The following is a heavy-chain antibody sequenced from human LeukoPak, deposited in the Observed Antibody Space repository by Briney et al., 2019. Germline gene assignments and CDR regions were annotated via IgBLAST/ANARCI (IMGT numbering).Heavy chain of an antibody. D-gene: IGHD1-26*01. V-gene: IGHV4-4*07. CDR1: GGSISSYY. CDR2: IYTSGST. J-gene: IGHJ4*02. Sequence: SETLSLTCTVSGGSISSYYWSWIRQPAGKGLEWIGRIYTSGSTNYNPSLKSRVTMSVDTSKNQFSLKLSSVTAADTAVYYCARDQWTYSGSYYFDYWGQGTRVTVSS. CDR3: ARDQWTYSGSYYFDY.